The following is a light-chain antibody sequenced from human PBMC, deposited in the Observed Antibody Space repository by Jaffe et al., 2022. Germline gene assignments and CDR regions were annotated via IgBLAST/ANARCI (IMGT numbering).Light chain of an antibody. V-gene: IGLV3-19*01. Sequence: SSELTQDPAVSVALGQTVRITCQGDSLRSYYASWYQQKPGQAPVLVIYGKNNRPSGIPDRFSGSSSGNTASLTITGAQAEDEADYYCNSRDSSGNRLYVFGTGTKVTVL. CDR2: GKN. J-gene: IGLJ1*01. CDR1: SLRSYY. CDR3: NSRDSSGNRLYV.